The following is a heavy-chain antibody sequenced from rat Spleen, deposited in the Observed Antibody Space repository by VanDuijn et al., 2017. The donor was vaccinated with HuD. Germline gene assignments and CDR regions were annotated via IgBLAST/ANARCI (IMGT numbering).Heavy chain of an antibody. D-gene: IGHD4-3*01. CDR3: VRQYTSGYANWFGF. CDR1: GFTFSDTG. CDR2: FSYDGRNT. J-gene: IGHJ3*01. Sequence: EVQLVESGGGLVQPGRSLKLSCAASGFTFSDTGMAWVRQAPTKGLEWVATFSYDGRNTYYRDSVKGRFTISRDNAKSTLYLLMDSLRSEDTATYYCVRQYTSGYANWFGFWGQGTLVTVSS. V-gene: IGHV5-29*01.